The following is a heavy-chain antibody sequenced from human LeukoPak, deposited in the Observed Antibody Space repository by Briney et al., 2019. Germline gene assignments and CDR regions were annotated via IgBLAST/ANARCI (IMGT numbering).Heavy chain of an antibody. D-gene: IGHD6-13*01. CDR3: AREVGYSSCWFGRFDP. CDR2: SNPNSGGT. CDR1: GYTFTGYY. V-gene: IGHV1-2*06. J-gene: IGHJ5*02. Sequence: ASVKVSCKASGYTFTGYYIHWVRQAPGQGLEWMGRSNPNSGGTNYAQKFQGRVTMTRDTSASTVYMELSRLRSDDTAVYYCAREVGYSSCWFGRFDPWGQGTLVTVSS.